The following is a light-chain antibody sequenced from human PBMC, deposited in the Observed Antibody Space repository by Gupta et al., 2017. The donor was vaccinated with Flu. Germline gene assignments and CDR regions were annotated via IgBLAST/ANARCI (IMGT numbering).Light chain of an antibody. Sequence: QFALTQPASVSGSPGQSITISCTGTISDVGGYNYVSWYQQHPGKAPKLMIYGVSNRPSGVSNRFSGSKSGNTASLTISGLQAEDEANYYCNSYTSSSTVLFGGGNKRTVL. CDR1: ISDVGGYNY. J-gene: IGLJ2*01. CDR2: GVS. CDR3: NSYTSSSTVL. V-gene: IGLV2-14*01.